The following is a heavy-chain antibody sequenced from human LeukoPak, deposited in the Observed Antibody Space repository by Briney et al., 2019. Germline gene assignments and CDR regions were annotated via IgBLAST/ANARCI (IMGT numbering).Heavy chain of an antibody. CDR1: GGSFSGYY. J-gene: IGHJ4*02. Sequence: SETLSLTCAVYGGSFSGYYWSWIRQPPGKGLEWIGEINHSGSTNYNPSLKSRVTISVDTSKNQFSLKLSSVTAADAAVYYCARARSRAYYGSGSYYTKYYFDYWGQGTLVTVSS. CDR3: ARARSRAYYGSGSYYTKYYFDY. V-gene: IGHV4-34*01. D-gene: IGHD3-10*01. CDR2: INHSGST.